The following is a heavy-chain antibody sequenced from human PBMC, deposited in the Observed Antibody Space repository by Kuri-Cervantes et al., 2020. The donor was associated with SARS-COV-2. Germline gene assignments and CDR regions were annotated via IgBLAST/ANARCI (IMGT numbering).Heavy chain of an antibody. V-gene: IGHV3-30*02. CDR2: IRYDGSNK. CDR3: AKSQKSGDLGDDFDY. CDR1: GFTFSSYA. D-gene: IGHD3-16*01. Sequence: GGSLRLSCTASGFTFSSYAMHWVRQAPGKGLEWVAFIRYDGSNKYYADSVKGRFTISRDNSKNTLYLQMNSLRAEDTAVYYCAKSQKSGDLGDDFDYWGQGTLVTVSS. J-gene: IGHJ4*02.